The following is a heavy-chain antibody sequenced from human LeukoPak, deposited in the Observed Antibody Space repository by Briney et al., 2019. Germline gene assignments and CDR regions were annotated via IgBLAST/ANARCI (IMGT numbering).Heavy chain of an antibody. CDR1: GYTFTSYY. D-gene: IGHD6-19*01. Sequence: ASVKVSCKASGYTFTSYYMHWVRQAPGQGLEWMGWISAYNGNTNYAQKLQGRVTMTTDTSTSTAYMELRSLRSDDTAVYYCATDLASGWYSETFDYWGQGTLVTVSS. CDR2: ISAYNGNT. J-gene: IGHJ4*02. V-gene: IGHV1-18*04. CDR3: ATDLASGWYSETFDY.